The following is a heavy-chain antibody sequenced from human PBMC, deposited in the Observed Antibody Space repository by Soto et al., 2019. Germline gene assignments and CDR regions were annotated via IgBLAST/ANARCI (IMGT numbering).Heavy chain of an antibody. CDR2: IYSGGST. V-gene: IGHV3-53*01. D-gene: IGHD3-22*01. J-gene: IGHJ6*02. CDR1: GFTVSSNY. Sequence: GGSLRLSCAASGFTVSSNYMSWVRQAPGKGLEWVSVIYSGGSTYYADSVKGRFTISRDNSKNTLYLQMNSLRAEDTAVYYCARGGYYYDTSTINWGMDVWGQGTTVTVSS. CDR3: ARGGYYYDTSTINWGMDV.